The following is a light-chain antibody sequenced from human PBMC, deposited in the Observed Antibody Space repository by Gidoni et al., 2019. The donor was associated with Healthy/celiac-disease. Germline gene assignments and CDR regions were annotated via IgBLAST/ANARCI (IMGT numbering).Light chain of an antibody. V-gene: IGLV2-8*01. CDR1: SSDVGGHNY. CDR3: SSYAGSNNLV. Sequence: QSALTQPPSASGSPGQSVNISCTGTSSDVGGHNYVSWYQPHPGKAPKLMIYEVSKRPSWVPDRFSGSKSGNTASLTVSGLQAEDEADYYCSSYAGSNNLVFGGGTKLTVL. CDR2: EVS. J-gene: IGLJ2*01.